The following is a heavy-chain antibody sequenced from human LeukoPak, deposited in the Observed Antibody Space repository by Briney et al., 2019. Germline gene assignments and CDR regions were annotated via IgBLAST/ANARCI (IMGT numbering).Heavy chain of an antibody. CDR3: AKMVREFYTISYYFDY. CDR1: GFTFSGYA. D-gene: IGHD2-8*01. J-gene: IGHJ4*02. CDR2: ISGSGAGT. Sequence: GGSLRLSCAASGFTFSGYAMNWVRQAPGKGLEWVSGISGSGAGTYYADSVKGRFTISRDNSKNTLYLQMNSLRADDTAVYYCAKMVREFYTISYYFDYWGQGTLVTVSS. V-gene: IGHV3-23*01.